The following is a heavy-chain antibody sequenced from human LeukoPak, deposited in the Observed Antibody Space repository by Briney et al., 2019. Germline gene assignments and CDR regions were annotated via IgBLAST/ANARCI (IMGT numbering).Heavy chain of an antibody. CDR2: ISGSGGST. CDR1: GFTFGNYA. Sequence: GGSLRLSCAASGFTFGNYAMTWVRQAPGKGLEWVSAISGSGGSTYYADYVKGRFTISRDNSKNTLYLQMNSLRAEDTAIYYCAISYSSSWYQGDWGQGTLVTVSS. V-gene: IGHV3-23*01. J-gene: IGHJ4*02. CDR3: AISYSSSWYQGD. D-gene: IGHD6-13*01.